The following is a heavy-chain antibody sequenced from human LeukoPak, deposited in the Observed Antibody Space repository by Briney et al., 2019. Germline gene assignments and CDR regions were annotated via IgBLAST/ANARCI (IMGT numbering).Heavy chain of an antibody. V-gene: IGHV1-46*01. D-gene: IGHD3-22*01. Sequence: ASVKVSCKASGYTFTSYYMHWVQQAPGQGLEWMGIINPSGGSTSYAQKFQGRVTMTRDTSTSTVYMELSSLRSEDTAVYCCASPYYDSSGYGRGAFDIWGQGTMVTVSS. CDR3: ASPYYDSSGYGRGAFDI. CDR1: GYTFTSYY. CDR2: INPSGGST. J-gene: IGHJ3*02.